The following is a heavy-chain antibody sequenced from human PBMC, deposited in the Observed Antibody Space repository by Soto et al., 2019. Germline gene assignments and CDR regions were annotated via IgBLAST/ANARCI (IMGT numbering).Heavy chain of an antibody. D-gene: IGHD2-15*01. Sequence: GASVKASCKASGGTFSRYTISWVRQAPGQGLEWMGRIIPILGIANYAQKFQGRVTITADKSTSTAYMELSSLRSEDTAVYYCARDLRYCSGGSCYSDDAFDIWGQGTMVTVSS. V-gene: IGHV1-69*04. J-gene: IGHJ3*02. CDR3: ARDLRYCSGGSCYSDDAFDI. CDR2: IIPILGIA. CDR1: GGTFSRYT.